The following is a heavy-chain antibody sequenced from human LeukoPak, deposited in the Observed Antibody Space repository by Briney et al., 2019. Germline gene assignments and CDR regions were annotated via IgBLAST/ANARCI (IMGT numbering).Heavy chain of an antibody. CDR2: ISYSGTT. CDR1: GGSISSYY. J-gene: IGHJ4*02. Sequence: SETLSLTCTVSGGSISSYYWSWIRQPPDKGLEWIGFISYSGTTNYNPSLESRVTITLDTSKNQFSLKLSSVTAADTAVYYCARDPSYYYDSSGYRIWGQGTLVTVSS. V-gene: IGHV4-59*01. CDR3: ARDPSYYYDSSGYRI. D-gene: IGHD3-22*01.